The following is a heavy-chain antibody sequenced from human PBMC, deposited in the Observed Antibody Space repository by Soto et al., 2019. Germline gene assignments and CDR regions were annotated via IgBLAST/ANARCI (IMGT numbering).Heavy chain of an antibody. D-gene: IGHD5-18*01. V-gene: IGHV4-59*01. J-gene: IGHJ4*02. CDR2: IYYTGST. CDR3: ARLGRGYIYGSLYDF. CDR1: GGSILNYY. Sequence: SETLSLTCTVSGGSILNYYWSWIRQPPGKGLEWIAYIYYTGSTNYNPSLKSRVTISVDTSKNQFSLKLSSVTAADTAVYYCARLGRGYIYGSLYDFWGQGTLVTVS.